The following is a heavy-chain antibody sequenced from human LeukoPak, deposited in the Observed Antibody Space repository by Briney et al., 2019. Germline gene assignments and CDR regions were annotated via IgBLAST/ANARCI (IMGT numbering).Heavy chain of an antibody. Sequence: KPGGSLRLSCVGSGFTFSNAWMSWVRQAPGKGLEWVGLIKSKTDGGTTEYAAPVKGRFTISRDDSKNTVYLQMNSLKTEDTAVYYCNTDLNLYCISSTCDFDYWGQGTLVTVSS. CDR2: IKSKTDGGTT. J-gene: IGHJ4*02. CDR1: GFTFSNAW. D-gene: IGHD2/OR15-2a*01. V-gene: IGHV3-15*01. CDR3: NTDLNLYCISSTCDFDY.